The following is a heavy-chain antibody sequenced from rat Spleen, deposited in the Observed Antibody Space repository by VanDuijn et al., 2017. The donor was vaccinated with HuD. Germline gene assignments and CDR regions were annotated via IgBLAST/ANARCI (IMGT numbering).Heavy chain of an antibody. J-gene: IGHJ3*01. CDR3: ATESSGYRDWFAY. D-gene: IGHD4-3*01. Sequence: EVQLVESDGGLVQPGRSLKLSCAASGFTFRDYYMAWVRQAPTKGLEWVATISSGGGGTYYPDSVTGRFTISRDNAKSTLYLQMGSLRFEDTATYYCATESSGYRDWFAYWGQGTLVTVSS. CDR2: ISSGGGGT. V-gene: IGHV5-20*01. CDR1: GFTFRDYY.